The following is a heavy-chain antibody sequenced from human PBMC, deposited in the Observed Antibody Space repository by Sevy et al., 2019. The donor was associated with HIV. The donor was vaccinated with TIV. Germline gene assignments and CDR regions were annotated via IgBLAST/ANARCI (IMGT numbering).Heavy chain of an antibody. CDR3: ARVPDILSGYPSHYFDY. D-gene: IGHD3-9*01. CDR1: GFSFSKYW. V-gene: IGHV3-7*01. J-gene: IGHJ4*02. CDR2: IKEDGSQK. Sequence: GGSLRLSCAASGFSFSKYWMSWVRQAPGKGLEWVANIKEDGSQKNYLESVKGRFTISRDNAKNLLYLQMNNLRADDTAVYYCARVPDILSGYPSHYFDYWGQGTLVTVSS.